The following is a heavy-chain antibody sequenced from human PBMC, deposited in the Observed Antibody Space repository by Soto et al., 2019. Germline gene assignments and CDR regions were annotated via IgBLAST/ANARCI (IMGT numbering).Heavy chain of an antibody. CDR3: ARDFAYFDS. Sequence: QVQLQESGPGLVKPSETLSLTCTVSGGSFKSGSYSWSWIRKPPGKGLEWIGYVYHTERTSYNPSLKSRVSISMDTSKNQFSLNLDSVTAADTAVYFCARDFAYFDSWGQGTLVTVSS. D-gene: IGHD3-3*01. CDR2: VYHTERT. V-gene: IGHV4-61*01. J-gene: IGHJ4*02. CDR1: GGSFKSGSYS.